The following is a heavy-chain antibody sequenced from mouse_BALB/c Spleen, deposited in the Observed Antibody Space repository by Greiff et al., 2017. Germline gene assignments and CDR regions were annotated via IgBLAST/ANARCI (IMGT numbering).Heavy chain of an antibody. D-gene: IGHD2-14*01. CDR1: GYSITSDYA. Sequence: EVQLVESGPGLVKPSQSLSLTCTVTGYSITSDYAWNWIRQFPGNKLEWMGYISYSGSTSYNPSLKSRISFTRDTSKNQFFLQLNSVTTEDTATYYCARTGRYDDGDLYAMDYWGQGTSVTVSS. CDR2: ISYSGST. J-gene: IGHJ4*01. CDR3: ARTGRYDDGDLYAMDY. V-gene: IGHV3-2*02.